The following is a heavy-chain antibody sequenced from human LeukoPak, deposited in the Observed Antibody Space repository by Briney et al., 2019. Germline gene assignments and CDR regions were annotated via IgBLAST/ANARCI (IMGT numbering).Heavy chain of an antibody. D-gene: IGHD3-22*01. Sequence: GASLRLSCAASGFTFRSCGMHWVRQAPGKGLEWVAVISYDGSKEYYADSVKGRFAISRDNSKSTLYLQMNSLRAEDTAVYYCAKDLADYYDSSGYYPDYWGQGTLVTVSS. CDR3: AKDLADYYDSSGYYPDY. CDR2: ISYDGSKE. V-gene: IGHV3-30*18. CDR1: GFTFRSCG. J-gene: IGHJ4*02.